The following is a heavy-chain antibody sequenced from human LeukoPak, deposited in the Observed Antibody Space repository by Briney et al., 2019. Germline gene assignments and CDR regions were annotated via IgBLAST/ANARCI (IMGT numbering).Heavy chain of an antibody. CDR3: ARGFKYPRYYDSSGYLGY. J-gene: IGHJ4*02. Sequence: SETLSLTCAVYGGSFSGYYWSWIRQPPGKGLEWIGEINHSGSTNYNPSLKSRVTISVDTSKNQCSLKLSSVTAADTAVYYCARGFKYPRYYDSSGYLGYWGQGTLVTVSS. CDR2: INHSGST. CDR1: GGSFSGYY. V-gene: IGHV4-34*01. D-gene: IGHD3-22*01.